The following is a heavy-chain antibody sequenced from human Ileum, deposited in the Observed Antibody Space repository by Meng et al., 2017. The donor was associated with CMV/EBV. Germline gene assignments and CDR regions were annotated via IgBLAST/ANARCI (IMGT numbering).Heavy chain of an antibody. CDR1: ASSFTVSSYS. D-gene: IGHD2-15*01. V-gene: IGHV4-30-4*08. J-gene: IGHJ4*02. Sequence: VQVQAWGPGLAMPSPTLSLTCTVSASSFTVSSYSLSWIRQPPGRGLEWIGYIYYVGSPSYYPSLKRRVTISLDTSKNQFSLNLRSVTATDSAVYYCVRQVVAASFDYWGQGALVTVSS. CDR2: IYYVGSP. CDR3: VRQVVAASFDY.